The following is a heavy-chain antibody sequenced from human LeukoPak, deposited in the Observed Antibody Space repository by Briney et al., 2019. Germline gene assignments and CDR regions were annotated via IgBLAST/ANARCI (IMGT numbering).Heavy chain of an antibody. Sequence: GGSLRLSCAASGFSFSSYGMHWVRQAPGKGLEWVAFIRYDGSKKYYADSMKGRFTISRDNSKNTLYLQMNSLRAGDTAVYYCAKPHFDDWGQGTLVTVSS. CDR2: IRYDGSKK. V-gene: IGHV3-30*02. CDR1: GFSFSSYG. J-gene: IGHJ4*02. CDR3: AKPHFDD.